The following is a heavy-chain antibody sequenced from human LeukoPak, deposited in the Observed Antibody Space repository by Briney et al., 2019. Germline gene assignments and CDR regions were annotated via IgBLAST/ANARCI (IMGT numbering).Heavy chain of an antibody. D-gene: IGHD2-2*01. V-gene: IGHV4-4*07. CDR3: ARDEVIPAAIPYGMDV. CDR1: GGSISSYY. CDR2: IYTSGST. J-gene: IGHJ6*02. Sequence: RTSETLSLTCTVSGGSISSYYWSWFRQPAGKGLEWIGRIYTSGSTNYNPSLKGRVTMSVDTSKNQFSLKLSSVTAADTAVYYCARDEVIPAAIPYGMDVWGQGTTVTVSS.